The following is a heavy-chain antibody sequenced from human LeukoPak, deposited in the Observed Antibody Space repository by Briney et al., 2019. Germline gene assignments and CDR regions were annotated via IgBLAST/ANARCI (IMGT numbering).Heavy chain of an antibody. CDR2: ISYDGTNK. V-gene: IGHV3-30*04. J-gene: IGHJ4*02. Sequence: GRSLSLSCAASGFTFSFYAMHWARQAPGKGLEWVAFISYDGTNKYYADSMKGRFTISRDNSKNTLYLQMNSLRAEDTAVYYCAKDLDLLWFGGYYFDYWGQGTLVTVSS. CDR1: GFTFSFYA. D-gene: IGHD3-10*01. CDR3: AKDLDLLWFGGYYFDY.